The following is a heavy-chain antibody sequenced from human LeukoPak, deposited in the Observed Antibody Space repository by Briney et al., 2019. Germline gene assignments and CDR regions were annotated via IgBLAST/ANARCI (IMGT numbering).Heavy chain of an antibody. Sequence: PGGSLRLSCAASGFTFSNFSMHWVRQAPGKGLEWVSYISSSSSMRYYADSVKARFTISRDNAKNSLYLQMNSLRAEDTAVYYCATGITMVRGVPDPATRNAFDIWGQGTMATVSS. D-gene: IGHD3-10*01. CDR2: ISSSSSMR. V-gene: IGHV3-48*01. J-gene: IGHJ3*02. CDR3: ATGITMVRGVPDPATRNAFDI. CDR1: GFTFSNFS.